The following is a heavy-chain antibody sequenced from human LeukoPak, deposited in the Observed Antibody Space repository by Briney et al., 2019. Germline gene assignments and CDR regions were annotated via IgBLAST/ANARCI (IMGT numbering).Heavy chain of an antibody. Sequence: PGGSLRLSCAASGFTFSSYAMSWVRQAPGKGLEWVSAISGSGGSTYYADSVKGRFTISRDNAKNSLYLQMNSLRAEDTAVYYCAREGVLRYFDWLLHGNDYWGQGTLVTVSS. D-gene: IGHD3-9*01. CDR2: ISGSGGST. V-gene: IGHV3-23*01. CDR3: AREGVLRYFDWLLHGNDY. J-gene: IGHJ4*02. CDR1: GFTFSSYA.